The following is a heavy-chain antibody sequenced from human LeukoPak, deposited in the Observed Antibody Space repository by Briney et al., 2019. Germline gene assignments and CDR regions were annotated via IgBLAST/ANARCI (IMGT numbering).Heavy chain of an antibody. Sequence: KPSETLSLTCTVSGGSISSYYWSWIRQPAGKGLEWIGRIYTSGSTNYNPSLKSRVTMSVDTSKNQFSLKLSSVTAADTAVYYCALYGDCTNGVCYAFDIWGQGTMVTVSS. J-gene: IGHJ3*02. CDR1: GGSISSYY. CDR3: ALYGDCTNGVCYAFDI. V-gene: IGHV4-4*07. CDR2: IYTSGST. D-gene: IGHD2-8*01.